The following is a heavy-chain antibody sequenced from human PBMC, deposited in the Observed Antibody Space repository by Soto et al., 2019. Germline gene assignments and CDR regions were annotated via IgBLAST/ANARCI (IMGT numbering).Heavy chain of an antibody. J-gene: IGHJ4*02. CDR1: GFPFSSYA. CDR2: INGASTTT. Sequence: DVQLVGSGGGLVQPGGSLRLSCVASGFPFSSYAMHWVSQAPGKGLEWISYINGASTTTFYADSVKGRFTVSRDNAKNSVYLQMSSLRHEDTAFYYCARDLSHWGQGMLVTVSS. V-gene: IGHV3-48*02. CDR3: ARDLSH.